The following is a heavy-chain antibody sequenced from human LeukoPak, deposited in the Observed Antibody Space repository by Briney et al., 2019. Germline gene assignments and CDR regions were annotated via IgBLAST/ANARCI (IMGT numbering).Heavy chain of an antibody. Sequence: GGSLRLSCAASGFTFSSYSMNWVRQAPGKGLEWVSSISSSSSYIYYADSVKGRFTISRDNAKNSLYLQMNSLRAEDTAVYYCAISGGSGSKLFDYWGQGTLVTVSS. V-gene: IGHV3-21*01. CDR1: GFTFSSYS. J-gene: IGHJ4*02. CDR2: ISSSSSYI. D-gene: IGHD3-10*01. CDR3: AISGGSGSKLFDY.